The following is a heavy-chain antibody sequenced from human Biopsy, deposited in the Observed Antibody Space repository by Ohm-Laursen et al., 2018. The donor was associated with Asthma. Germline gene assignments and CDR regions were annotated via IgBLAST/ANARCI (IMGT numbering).Heavy chain of an antibody. CDR3: VRGSSSWHHGPFHYYYGLDV. Sequence: GTLSLTCSLSSGSGGYMRSGNYYWGWIRQPPGKGLEWIGSIYYSGTNSYNPSLESRVTVSADTSKNQFSLKLTSVTAADTAVYYCVRGSSSWHHGPFHYYYGLDVWGQGTTATVSS. D-gene: IGHD6-13*01. CDR1: SGSGGYMRSGNYY. J-gene: IGHJ6*02. CDR2: IYYSGTN. V-gene: IGHV4-39*01.